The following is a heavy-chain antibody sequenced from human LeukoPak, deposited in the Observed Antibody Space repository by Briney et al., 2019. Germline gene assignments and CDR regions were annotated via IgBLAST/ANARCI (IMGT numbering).Heavy chain of an antibody. Sequence: ASVKVSCKASGYTFTSYYMHWVRQAPGQGLEWMGWINPNSGGTNYAQKFQGRVTMTRDTSISTAYMELSRLRSDDTAVYYCARGPMYSSSWYSGYWGQGTLVTVSS. J-gene: IGHJ4*02. CDR3: ARGPMYSSSWYSGY. V-gene: IGHV1-2*02. D-gene: IGHD6-13*01. CDR1: GYTFTSYY. CDR2: INPNSGGT.